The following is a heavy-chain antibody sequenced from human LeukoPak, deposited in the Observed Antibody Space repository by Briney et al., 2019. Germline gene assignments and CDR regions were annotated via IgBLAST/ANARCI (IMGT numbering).Heavy chain of an antibody. V-gene: IGHV1-69*05. CDR3: ARDVHGDYGSGWFGP. Sequence: SVKVSCKTSGGTFNNSAISWVRQAPGQGLEWLGGIMPLFGTAGYAQKFQGRVTVTKDESTRTVYLELTSLTSDDTAVYYCARDVHGDYGSGWFGPWGQGTLVSVSS. CDR2: IMPLFGTA. J-gene: IGHJ5*02. CDR1: GGTFNNSA. D-gene: IGHD4-17*01.